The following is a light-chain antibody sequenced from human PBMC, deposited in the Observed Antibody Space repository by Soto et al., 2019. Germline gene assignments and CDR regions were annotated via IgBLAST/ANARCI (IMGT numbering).Light chain of an antibody. V-gene: IGKV3-15*01. Sequence: EILLTQSPGTLSLSPGERATLSCRASHSVSSNLAWYQQKPGQSPRLLIYGASSRATGIPARFSGSGSGTEYTLTISSLQSEDFAVYFCHQYADSPQTFGQGTKVDIK. CDR3: HQYADSPQT. CDR1: HSVSSN. J-gene: IGKJ2*01. CDR2: GAS.